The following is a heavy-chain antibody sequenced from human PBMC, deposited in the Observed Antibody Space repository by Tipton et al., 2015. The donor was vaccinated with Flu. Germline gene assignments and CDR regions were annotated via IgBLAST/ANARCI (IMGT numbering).Heavy chain of an antibody. CDR2: IIPMLGIT. Sequence: QLVQSGAEVKKPGSSAKVSCQASGDTFSNFAISWVRQAPGQGLEWMGRIIPMLGITNYAQSFQGKVTFTADKSTSTAYMELSSLRADDTAVYFCARESVDASMRCFDYWGQGTLVTVSS. CDR1: GDTFSNFA. D-gene: IGHD5-12*01. V-gene: IGHV1-69*09. CDR3: ARESVDASMRCFDY. J-gene: IGHJ4*02.